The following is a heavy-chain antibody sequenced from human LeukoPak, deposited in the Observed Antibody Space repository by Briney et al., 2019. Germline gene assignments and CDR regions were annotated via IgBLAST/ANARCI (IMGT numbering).Heavy chain of an antibody. Sequence: GGPLRLSCPASGFFLSNHWMSCVRQAPGKGLEWVAIIKQGVSEKFYVDSVAGRFTISRDNAKNSLYLQMHSLRAADTAVYYCARDPTVTNLHAAFDKWGQGTMVTVSS. J-gene: IGHJ3*02. CDR2: IKQGVSEK. D-gene: IGHD4-17*01. CDR1: GFFLSNHW. CDR3: ARDPTVTNLHAAFDK. V-gene: IGHV3-7*05.